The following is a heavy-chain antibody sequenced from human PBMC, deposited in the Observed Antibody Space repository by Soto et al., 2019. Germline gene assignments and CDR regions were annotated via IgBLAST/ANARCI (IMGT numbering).Heavy chain of an antibody. Sequence: SQTLSLTCAISGDSVSSNGAAWNWIRQSPSSGLEWLGRTYYRSRWYSDYAPSVKSRITVNPDTSQNQFSLQLNSVTPEDTAIYYCARAPPGFNSAFDFWGQGTVVTSPQ. J-gene: IGHJ4*02. V-gene: IGHV6-1*01. CDR2: TYYRSRWYS. CDR3: ARAPPGFNSAFDF. D-gene: IGHD4-4*01. CDR1: GDSVSSNGAA.